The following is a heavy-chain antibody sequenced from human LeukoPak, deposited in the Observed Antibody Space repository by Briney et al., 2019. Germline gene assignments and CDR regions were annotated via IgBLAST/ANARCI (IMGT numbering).Heavy chain of an antibody. J-gene: IGHJ4*02. D-gene: IGHD1-1*01. CDR1: GYTFTDYY. CDR2: SNPYSGGT. V-gene: IGHV1-2*06. CDR3: ATLGNSDLFDQ. Sequence: ASVTVSCTASGYTFTDYYVHWVRQAPGQGLEWLGRSNPYSGGTDYAQKFQGRVTMTRDTSISTAYMEVSRLRSDDTAVYYCATLGNSDLFDQWGQGTLVTVSS.